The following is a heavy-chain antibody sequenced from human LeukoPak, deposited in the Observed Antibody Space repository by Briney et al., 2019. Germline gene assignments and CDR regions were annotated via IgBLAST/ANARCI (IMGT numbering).Heavy chain of an antibody. J-gene: IGHJ3*02. V-gene: IGHV3-23*01. CDR3: ARDPNGVYIGAFDM. Sequence: GGSLRLSCATSGFTFRSYAMIWVRQAPERGLQWVSGISGSGTYYADFAKGRFTISRDNSKNTLYLQMNSLRAEDTATYYCARDPNGVYIGAFDMWGQGTMVTVS. CDR1: GFTFRSYA. D-gene: IGHD4-17*01. CDR2: ISGSGT.